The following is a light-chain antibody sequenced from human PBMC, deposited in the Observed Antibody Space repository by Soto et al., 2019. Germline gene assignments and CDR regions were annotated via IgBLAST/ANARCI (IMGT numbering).Light chain of an antibody. Sequence: QSALTQPASVSGSPGQSITISCTGSSSDIGVYNDVSWYQQHPGKAPKLVIYDVSNRPSGVSNRFSGSTSGNTASLTISGLQPEDEADYYCSAYRRTHYLLGTGTKVTVL. V-gene: IGLV2-14*01. CDR2: DVS. J-gene: IGLJ1*01. CDR1: SSDIGVYND. CDR3: SAYRRTHYL.